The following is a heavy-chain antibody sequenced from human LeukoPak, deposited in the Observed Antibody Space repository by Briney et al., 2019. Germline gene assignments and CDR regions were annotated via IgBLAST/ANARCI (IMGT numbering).Heavy chain of an antibody. J-gene: IGHJ4*02. V-gene: IGHV1-18*01. D-gene: IGHD3-22*01. CDR1: NYTLTNYG. CDR3: ARKVGYGSGYYYDY. CDR2: ISAYNGNT. Sequence: GASVKVSCKASNYTLTNYGISWVRQAPGQGLEWMGWISAYNGNTNYAQKLQGRVTMTTDTSTSTAYMELRSLRSDDTAVYYCARKVGYGSGYYYDYWGQGTLVTVSS.